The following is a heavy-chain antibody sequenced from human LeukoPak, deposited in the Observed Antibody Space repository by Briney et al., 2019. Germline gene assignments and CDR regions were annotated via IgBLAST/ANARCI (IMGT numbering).Heavy chain of an antibody. CDR1: GYSFTSYW. CDR3: ARGSIVGATKNYFDY. V-gene: IGHV5-51*01. Sequence: GESLKISRKGSGYSFTSYWIGWVRQMPGKGLEWMGIIYPGDSDTRYSPSFQGQVTISADKSISTAYLQWSSLKASDTAMYYCARGSIVGATKNYFDYWGQGTLVTVSS. D-gene: IGHD1-26*01. J-gene: IGHJ4*02. CDR2: IYPGDSDT.